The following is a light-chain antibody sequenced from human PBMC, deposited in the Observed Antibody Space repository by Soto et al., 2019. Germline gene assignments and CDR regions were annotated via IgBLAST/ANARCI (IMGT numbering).Light chain of an antibody. CDR1: SSDIGNNA. CDR3: AAWDDSLNAVV. J-gene: IGLJ2*01. V-gene: IGLV1-36*01. Sequence: QSVLTQPPSVTEAPRQRVTISCSGSSSDIGNNAVTWYQHLPGKAPKLLIYYDRLLPSGVSDRFSGSKSGTSASLAISGLQSEDAADYYCAAWDDSLNAVVFGGGTKVTVL. CDR2: YDR.